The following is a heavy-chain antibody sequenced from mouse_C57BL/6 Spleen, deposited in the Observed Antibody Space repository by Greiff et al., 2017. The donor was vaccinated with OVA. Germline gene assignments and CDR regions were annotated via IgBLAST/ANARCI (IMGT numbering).Heavy chain of an antibody. CDR2: ISSGGDYI. Sequence: EVKLMESGEGLVKPGGSLKLSCAASGFTFSSYAMSWVRQTPEKRLEWVAYISSGGDYIYYADTVKGRFTISRDNARNTLYLQMSSLKSEDTAMYYCTRENYDYENYYAMDYWGQGTSVTVSS. CDR3: TRENYDYENYYAMDY. D-gene: IGHD2-4*01. J-gene: IGHJ4*01. CDR1: GFTFSSYA. V-gene: IGHV5-9-1*02.